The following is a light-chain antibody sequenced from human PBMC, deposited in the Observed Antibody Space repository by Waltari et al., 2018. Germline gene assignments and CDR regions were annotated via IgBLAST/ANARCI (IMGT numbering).Light chain of an antibody. CDR1: SSDVGGHNY. J-gene: IGLJ2*01. CDR3: CSYAGSNTLI. Sequence: QSALTQPRSVSGSPGQSVTISCTGTSSDVGGHNYISWYQQYPGQAPKLMIYDATDRPLGVPARFFGSKSGNTASLTISGLQAEDEADYYCCSYAGSNTLIFGGGTKLTVL. V-gene: IGLV2-11*01. CDR2: DAT.